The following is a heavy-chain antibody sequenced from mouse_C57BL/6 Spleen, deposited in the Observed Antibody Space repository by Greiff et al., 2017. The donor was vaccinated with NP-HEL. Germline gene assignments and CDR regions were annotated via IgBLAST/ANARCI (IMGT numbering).Heavy chain of an antibody. V-gene: IGHV1-54*01. J-gene: IGHJ2*01. Sequence: VQLQQSGAELVRPGTSVKVSCKASGYAFTNYLIEWVKQRPGQGLEWIGVINPGSGGTNYNEKFKGKATLTADTSSSTAYMQLSSLTSEDSAVYYCARSTVVAHYFDYWGQGTTLTVSS. CDR3: ARSTVVAHYFDY. CDR1: GYAFTNYL. D-gene: IGHD1-1*01. CDR2: INPGSGGT.